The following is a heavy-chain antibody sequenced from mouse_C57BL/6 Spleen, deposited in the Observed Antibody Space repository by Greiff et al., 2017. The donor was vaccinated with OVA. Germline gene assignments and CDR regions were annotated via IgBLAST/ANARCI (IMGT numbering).Heavy chain of an antibody. Sequence: EVKLMESGGGLVKPGGSLKLSCAASGFTFSDYGMHWVRQAPEKGLEWVAYISSGSSTIYYADTVKGRFTISRDNAKNTLFLQMTSLRSEDAAMYYCGRIVTTYYDVWGTGTTVTVSS. D-gene: IGHD2-5*01. V-gene: IGHV5-17*01. CDR1: GFTFSDYG. CDR3: GRIVTTYYDV. J-gene: IGHJ1*03. CDR2: ISSGSSTI.